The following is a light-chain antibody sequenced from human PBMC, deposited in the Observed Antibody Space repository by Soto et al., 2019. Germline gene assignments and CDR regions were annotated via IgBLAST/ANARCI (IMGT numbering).Light chain of an antibody. V-gene: IGLV2-23*02. CDR1: SSDVGSYNL. CDR2: EVS. CDR3: CSYAGSSTSPYV. Sequence: QSVLTQPASVSGSPGQSITISCTGTSSDVGSYNLVSWYQQHPGKAPKLMIYEVSKRPSGVSNRFSGSKSGNTASLTISGLQAEDEADYYCCSYAGSSTSPYVFGTWTKLTVL. J-gene: IGLJ1*01.